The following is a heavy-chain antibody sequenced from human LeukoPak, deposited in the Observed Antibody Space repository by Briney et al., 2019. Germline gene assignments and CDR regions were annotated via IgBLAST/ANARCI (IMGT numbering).Heavy chain of an antibody. V-gene: IGHV1-69*13. CDR3: ARRHYYDSSGYSFDY. CDR2: IIPIFGTA. D-gene: IGHD3-22*01. J-gene: IGHJ4*02. Sequence: GASVKVSCKASGGTFSSYAISWVRQAPGQGLEWMGGIIPIFGTASYAQKFQGRVTITADESTSTAYMELSSLRSEDTAVYYCARRHYYDSSGYSFDYWGQGTLVTVSS. CDR1: GGTFSSYA.